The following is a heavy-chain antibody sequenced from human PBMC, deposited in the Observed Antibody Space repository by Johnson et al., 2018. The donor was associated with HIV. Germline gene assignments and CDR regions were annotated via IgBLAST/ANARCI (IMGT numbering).Heavy chain of an antibody. V-gene: IGHV3-7*05. CDR3: VRGGAVAPSSGFDI. CDR2: IKQDGSEK. J-gene: IGHJ3*02. Sequence: VQLVESGGGLVQPGGSLRLSCEVSGFTFTFYWMSWVRQSPGKGLEWVANIKQDGSEKYYVDSVKGRFTISRDNATNSLFLQMNIVRDEDTAVYYCVRGGAVAPSSGFDIWGQGTKVTVSS. CDR1: GFTFTFYW. D-gene: IGHD6-19*01.